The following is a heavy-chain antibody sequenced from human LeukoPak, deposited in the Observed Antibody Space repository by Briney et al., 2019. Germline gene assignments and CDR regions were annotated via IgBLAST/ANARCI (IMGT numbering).Heavy chain of an antibody. Sequence: ASVKVSCKASAFSFTSYYMHWVRQAPGQGLEWMGIINPSGDSTNYAQKFQGRVTMTRNTSISTAYMELSSLRSEDTAVYYCARGKPYYYDSSGYLHWGQGTLVTVSS. V-gene: IGHV1-46*01. CDR3: ARGKPYYYDSSGYLH. CDR1: AFSFTSYY. CDR2: INPSGDST. D-gene: IGHD3-22*01. J-gene: IGHJ4*02.